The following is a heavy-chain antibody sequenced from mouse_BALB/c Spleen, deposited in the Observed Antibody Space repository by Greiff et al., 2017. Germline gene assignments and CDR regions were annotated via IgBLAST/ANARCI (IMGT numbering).Heavy chain of an antibody. CDR1: GFNIKDTY. CDR2: IDPANGNT. J-gene: IGHJ3*01. Sequence: EVQLVESGAELVKPGASVKLSCTASGFNIKDTYMHWVKQRPEQGLEWIGRIDPANGNTKYDPKFQGKATITADTSSNTAYLQLSSLTSEDTAVYYCAVIYYYGSGAYWGQGTLVTVSA. CDR3: AVIYYYGSGAY. D-gene: IGHD1-1*01. V-gene: IGHV14-3*02.